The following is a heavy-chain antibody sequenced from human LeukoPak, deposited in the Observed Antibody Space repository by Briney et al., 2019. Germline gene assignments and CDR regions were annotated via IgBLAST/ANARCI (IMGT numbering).Heavy chain of an antibody. V-gene: IGHV3-30*18. CDR1: GFTFSSYG. CDR3: AKAAVATTYGGFDY. D-gene: IGHD5-12*01. CDR2: ISYDGSNK. J-gene: IGHJ4*02. Sequence: GGSLRLSCAASGFTFSSYGMHWVRQAPGKGLDWVAVISYDGSNKDYADSVKGRLTISRDNSKNTLYLQMNSLRPEGTAVYYCAKAAVATTYGGFDYWGQGTLVTVSS.